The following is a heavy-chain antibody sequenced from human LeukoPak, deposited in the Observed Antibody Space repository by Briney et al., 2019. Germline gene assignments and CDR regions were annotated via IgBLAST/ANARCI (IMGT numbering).Heavy chain of an antibody. CDR1: GGTFSSYA. V-gene: IGHV1-69*13. Sequence: SVKVSCKASGGTFSSYAISWVRQAPGQGLEWMGGIIPIFGTANYAQKFQGRVTITADESTSTAYMELSSLRSEDTAVYYCASYNYYDSSAYSDLWGRGTLVTASS. CDR3: ASYNYYDSSAYSDL. D-gene: IGHD3-22*01. CDR2: IIPIFGTA. J-gene: IGHJ2*01.